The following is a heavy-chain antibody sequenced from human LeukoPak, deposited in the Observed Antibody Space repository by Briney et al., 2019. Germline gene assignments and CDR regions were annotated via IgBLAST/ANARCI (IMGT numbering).Heavy chain of an antibody. CDR1: GGSISSSSYY. CDR2: IYYSGST. J-gene: IGHJ5*02. D-gene: IGHD3-10*01. V-gene: IGHV4-39*07. Sequence: SETLSLTCTVSGGSISSSSYYWGWIRQPPGKGLEWIGSIYYSGSTYYNPSLKSRVTISVDTSKNQFSLKLSSVTAADTAVYYCARGSSGTMVRGVIIMETERQSFDPWGQGTLVTVSS. CDR3: ARGSSGTMVRGVIIMETERQSFDP.